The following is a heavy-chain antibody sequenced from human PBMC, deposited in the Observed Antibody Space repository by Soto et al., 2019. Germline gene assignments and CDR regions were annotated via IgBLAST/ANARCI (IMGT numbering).Heavy chain of an antibody. CDR3: ARDVGIAARPAPFDY. CDR1: GFTFSSYS. Sequence: EVQLVESGGGLVQPGGSLRLSCAASGFTFSSYSMNWVRQAPGKGLEWVSSISSSSSYIYYADSVKGRFTISRDNAKNSLYLQMNSLRAEDTAVYYCARDVGIAARPAPFDYWGQGTLVTVSS. J-gene: IGHJ4*02. V-gene: IGHV3-21*01. CDR2: ISSSSSYI. D-gene: IGHD6-6*01.